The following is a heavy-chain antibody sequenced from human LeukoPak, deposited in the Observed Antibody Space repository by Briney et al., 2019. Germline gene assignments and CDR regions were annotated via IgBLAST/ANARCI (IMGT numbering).Heavy chain of an antibody. CDR2: INSGGSST. V-gene: IGHV3-74*01. Sequence: GGSLRLSCAASGFTFSSYWMHWVRQAPGKGLVWVSRINSGGSSTSYADSVKGRFTISRDNAKNTLYLQMNSLRAEDTAVYYCAVERSGYDSYLDYWGQGTLVTVSS. CDR1: GFTFSSYW. CDR3: AVERSGYDSYLDY. D-gene: IGHD5-12*01. J-gene: IGHJ4*02.